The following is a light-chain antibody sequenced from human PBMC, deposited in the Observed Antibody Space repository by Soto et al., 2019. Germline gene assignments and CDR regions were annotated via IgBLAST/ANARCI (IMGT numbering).Light chain of an antibody. Sequence: EIVLTQSPATLSLSPGERATLSCRASQSVSNYLAWYQQKPGQAPRPLIYDASNRATGIPARFSGSGSGTDLTLTISSLEPEDFAVYYCQQRSNWPPRTFGQGTRLEIK. CDR1: QSVSNY. CDR3: QQRSNWPPRT. V-gene: IGKV3-11*01. J-gene: IGKJ5*01. CDR2: DAS.